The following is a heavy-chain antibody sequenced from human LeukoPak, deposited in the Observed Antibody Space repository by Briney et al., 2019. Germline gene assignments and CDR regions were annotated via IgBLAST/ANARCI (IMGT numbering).Heavy chain of an antibody. CDR3: ARAEGDYYGSGEIDY. V-gene: IGHV3-7*03. J-gene: IGHJ4*02. D-gene: IGHD3-10*01. CDR1: GFTFSSYW. Sequence: PGGSLRLSCAASGFTFSSYWMSWVRQAPGKGLEWVANIKKDGSEKYYVDSVKGRFTISRDNAKTSLYLQMDSLRAEDTAVYYCARAEGDYYGSGEIDYWGQGTLVTVSS. CDR2: IKKDGSEK.